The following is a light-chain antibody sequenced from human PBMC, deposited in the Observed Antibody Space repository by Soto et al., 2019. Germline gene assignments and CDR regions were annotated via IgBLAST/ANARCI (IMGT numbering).Light chain of an antibody. V-gene: IGKV1-5*01. CDR3: QQYNNYSPWT. J-gene: IGKJ1*01. CDR2: DAS. CDR1: HSISNY. Sequence: DIQMTQSPSTLSASVGDRVTITCRASHSISNYLAWYQQKPGKAPNLLIYDASSLESGVPSRFSGSGSGTEFTLTISSLQTDDFATYYCQQYNNYSPWTFGQGTKMELK.